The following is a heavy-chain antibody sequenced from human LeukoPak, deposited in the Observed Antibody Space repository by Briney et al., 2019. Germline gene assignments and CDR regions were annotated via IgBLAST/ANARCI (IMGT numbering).Heavy chain of an antibody. Sequence: GGSLRPSCAASGFTFSSYAMSWVRQAPGKGLEWVSAISGSGGSTYYADSVKGRFTISRDNSKNTLYLQMNSLRAEDTAVYYCAKPRGVTMVRGVIYDYWGQGTLVTVSS. CDR3: AKPRGVTMVRGVIYDY. V-gene: IGHV3-23*01. D-gene: IGHD3-10*01. CDR1: GFTFSSYA. CDR2: ISGSGGST. J-gene: IGHJ4*02.